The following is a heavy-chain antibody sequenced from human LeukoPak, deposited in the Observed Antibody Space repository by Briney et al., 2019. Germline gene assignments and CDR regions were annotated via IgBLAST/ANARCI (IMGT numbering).Heavy chain of an antibody. CDR1: GFTFSSYG. CDR2: ISYDGSNK. CDR3: AKSGYSYDWYYFDY. Sequence: VRSLRLSCAASGFTFSSYGMHWVRQAPGKGLERVEVISYDGSNKYYADSVKGRFTTSRDNSKNTLYLQMNSLRAEDTAVYYCAKSGYSYDWYYFDYWGQGTLVTVSS. V-gene: IGHV3-30*18. J-gene: IGHJ4*02. D-gene: IGHD5-18*01.